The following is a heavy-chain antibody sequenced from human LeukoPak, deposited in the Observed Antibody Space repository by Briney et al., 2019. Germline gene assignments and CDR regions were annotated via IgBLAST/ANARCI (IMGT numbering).Heavy chain of an antibody. Sequence: PGRSLRLSCAASGFTFSSYAMHWVRRAPGKGLEWVAVISYDGSNKYYADSVKGRFTISRDNSKNTLYLQMNSLRAEDTAVYYCARDEPPGYWGQGTLVTVSS. CDR1: GFTFSSYA. V-gene: IGHV3-30*04. CDR2: ISYDGSNK. J-gene: IGHJ4*02. CDR3: ARDEPPGY.